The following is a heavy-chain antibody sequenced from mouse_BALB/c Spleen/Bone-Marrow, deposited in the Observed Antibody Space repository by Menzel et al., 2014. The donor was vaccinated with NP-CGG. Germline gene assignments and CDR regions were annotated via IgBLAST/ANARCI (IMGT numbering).Heavy chain of an antibody. CDR1: GFTFSSFG. Sequence: EVMLVESGGGLVQPGGSRKLSCAASGFTFSSFGMHWARQAPEKGLEWVAYINSGSSITYYADTLKGRFTISRDNPKNTLFLQMTSLRSEDTAIYYCTRSRGNWDDFDVWGAGTTVTVSS. J-gene: IGHJ1*01. CDR3: TRSRGNWDDFDV. D-gene: IGHD4-1*01. CDR2: INSGSSIT. V-gene: IGHV5-17*02.